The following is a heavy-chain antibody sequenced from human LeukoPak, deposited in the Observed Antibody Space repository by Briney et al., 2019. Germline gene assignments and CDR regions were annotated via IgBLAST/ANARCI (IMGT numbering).Heavy chain of an antibody. Sequence: GGSLRLSCAASGFTVSSNYMSWVRQAPGKGLGWVSVIYSGGSTYYADSVKGRFTISRDNSKNTLYLQMNSLRAEDTAVYYCARGVVAASDAFDIWGQGTMVTVSS. CDR2: IYSGGST. J-gene: IGHJ3*02. V-gene: IGHV3-53*01. CDR3: ARGVVAASDAFDI. D-gene: IGHD3-22*01. CDR1: GFTVSSNY.